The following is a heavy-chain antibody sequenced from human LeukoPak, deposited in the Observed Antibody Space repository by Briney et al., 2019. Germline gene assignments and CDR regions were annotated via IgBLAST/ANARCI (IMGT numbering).Heavy chain of an antibody. CDR3: ARDQAVSWFDP. Sequence: PSETLSLTCTVSGGSISSYYWTWIRQPPGKGLEWIGYIFHSGSTNYNPSLKSRITISVDTSKNQFSLKVSSVTAADTAVYYCARDQAVSWFDPWGQGTLVTVSS. CDR2: IFHSGST. CDR1: GGSISSYY. V-gene: IGHV4-59*01. D-gene: IGHD4-11*01. J-gene: IGHJ5*02.